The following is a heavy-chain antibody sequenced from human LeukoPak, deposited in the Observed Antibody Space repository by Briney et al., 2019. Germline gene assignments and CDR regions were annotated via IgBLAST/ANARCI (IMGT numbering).Heavy chain of an antibody. CDR3: ARAHYDFWSGYYLRYYYYYMDV. D-gene: IGHD3-3*01. CDR1: VGSISSHY. Sequence: SESLSLTCTVAVGSISSHYWSWIRQPPEKGLEWIGYIYYSGSTNYNPSLKSRVTISVDTSKNQFSLKLSSVTAADTAVYYCARAHYDFWSGYYLRYYYYYMDVWGKGTTVTVSS. V-gene: IGHV4-59*11. CDR2: IYYSGST. J-gene: IGHJ6*03.